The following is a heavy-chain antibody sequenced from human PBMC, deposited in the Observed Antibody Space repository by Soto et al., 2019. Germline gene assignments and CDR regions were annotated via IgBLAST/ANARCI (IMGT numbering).Heavy chain of an antibody. CDR1: GYTFTSYG. J-gene: IGHJ5*02. D-gene: IGHD4-17*01. Sequence: SVKVSCKASGYTFTSYGISWVRQAPGQRLEWIGWIVVGSGNTNYAQKFQERVTITRDMSTSTAYMELSSLRSEDTAVYYCAADGDYVNNWFDPWGQGTLVTVSS. V-gene: IGHV1-58*02. CDR3: AADGDYVNNWFDP. CDR2: IVVGSGNT.